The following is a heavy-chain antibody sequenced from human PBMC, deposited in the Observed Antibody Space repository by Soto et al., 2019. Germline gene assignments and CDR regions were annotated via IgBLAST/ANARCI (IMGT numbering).Heavy chain of an antibody. CDR3: ARGYGGYVFGDLDY. Sequence: QVQLVQSGAEVKKPGSSVKVSCKASGGTFSSYAISWVRQAPGQGLEWMGGTIPIFGTANYAQKFQGRVTITADESTSTAYMELSSLRSEETAVYYCARGYGGYVFGDLDYWGQGTLVTVSS. V-gene: IGHV1-69*01. J-gene: IGHJ4*02. D-gene: IGHD5-12*01. CDR2: TIPIFGTA. CDR1: GGTFSSYA.